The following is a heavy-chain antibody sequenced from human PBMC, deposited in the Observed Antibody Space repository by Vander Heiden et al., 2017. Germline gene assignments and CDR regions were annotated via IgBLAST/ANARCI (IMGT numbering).Heavy chain of an antibody. D-gene: IGHD3-16*02. Sequence: EVQLLESGGGLVQPGGSLRLSCAASGFTFSSYAMRWVRQAPGKGLEWVSAISGSGGSTYYADSVKGRFTISRDNAKNTLYLQMNSLRAEDTAVYYCAKGYDYVWGSYRLVQAFDIWGQGTMVTVSS. CDR3: AKGYDYVWGSYRLVQAFDI. J-gene: IGHJ3*02. V-gene: IGHV3-23*01. CDR2: ISGSGGST. CDR1: GFTFSSYA.